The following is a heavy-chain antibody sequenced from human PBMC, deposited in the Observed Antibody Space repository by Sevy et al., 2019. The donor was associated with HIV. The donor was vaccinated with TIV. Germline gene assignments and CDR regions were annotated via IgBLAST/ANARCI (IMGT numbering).Heavy chain of an antibody. CDR1: GFTFSSYD. D-gene: IGHD2-2*03. J-gene: IGHJ4*02. Sequence: GGSLRLSCAASGFTFSSYDMHWVRQATGKGLEWVSAIGTAGDTYYPDSVKGRFTISRENAKNSLYLQMNSLRAGDTAVYYCARGNGYCSSTSCEGGYFDYWGQGTLVTVSS. V-gene: IGHV3-13*01. CDR2: IGTAGDT. CDR3: ARGNGYCSSTSCEGGYFDY.